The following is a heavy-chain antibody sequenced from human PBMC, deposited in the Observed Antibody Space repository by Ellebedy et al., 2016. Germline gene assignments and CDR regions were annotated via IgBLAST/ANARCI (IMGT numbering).Heavy chain of an antibody. Sequence: GESLKISXAASGFTFSDYYMSWIRQAPGKGLEWVSYISSSSSYTNYADSVKGRFTISRDNAKNSLYLQMNSLRAEDTAVYYCARDQLRLDLVVAAPDAFDIWGQGTMVTVSS. CDR1: GFTFSDYY. CDR2: ISSSSSYT. V-gene: IGHV3-11*05. CDR3: ARDQLRLDLVVAAPDAFDI. D-gene: IGHD2-15*01. J-gene: IGHJ3*02.